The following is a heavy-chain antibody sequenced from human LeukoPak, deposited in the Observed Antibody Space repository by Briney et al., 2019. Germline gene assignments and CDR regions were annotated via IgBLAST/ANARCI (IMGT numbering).Heavy chain of an antibody. D-gene: IGHD6-19*01. CDR3: ARGGSSGWNYYYYYGMDV. V-gene: IGHV1-8*02. J-gene: IGHJ6*02. CDR1: GYTFTSSG. CDR2: MNPNSGNT. Sequence: ASVKVSCKASGYTFTSSGVTWVRQAPGQRLEWMGWMNPNSGNTGYARKFHGRVTMTRNTSISTAYMELSRLRSEDTAVYFCARGGSSGWNYYYYYGMDVWGQGTTVTVSS.